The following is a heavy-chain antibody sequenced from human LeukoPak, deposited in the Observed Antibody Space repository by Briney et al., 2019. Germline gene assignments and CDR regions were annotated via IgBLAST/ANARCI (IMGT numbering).Heavy chain of an antibody. Sequence: SETLSLTCTVSGGSISSSSYYWGWIRQPPGKGLEWIGSIYYSGSTYYNPSLKSRVTISVDTSKNQFSLKLSSVTAADTAVYYCASPSWLLLRGFDYWGQGTLVTVSS. J-gene: IGHJ4*02. CDR2: IYYSGST. D-gene: IGHD3-22*01. CDR3: ASPSWLLLRGFDY. CDR1: GGSISSSSYY. V-gene: IGHV4-39*07.